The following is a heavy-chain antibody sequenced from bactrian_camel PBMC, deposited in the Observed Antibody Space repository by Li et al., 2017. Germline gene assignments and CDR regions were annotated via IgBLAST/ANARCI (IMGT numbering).Heavy chain of an antibody. D-gene: IGHD3*01. V-gene: IGHV3S10*01. J-gene: IGHJ4*01. CDR3: AAGPDVGRGKHLTADQVRSSRRNNY. Sequence: DVQLVESGGGAFQTGGSLRLTCTAVGLTFEGGNQGWYRETPGNEFELVSSIAPDGGGWYADSVQGRFTISRNVLPERLSLQMTRLKAEDTAMYYCAAGPDVGRGKHLTADQVRSSRRNNYWGQGTQVTVS. CDR1: GLTFEGGN. CDR2: IAPDGGG.